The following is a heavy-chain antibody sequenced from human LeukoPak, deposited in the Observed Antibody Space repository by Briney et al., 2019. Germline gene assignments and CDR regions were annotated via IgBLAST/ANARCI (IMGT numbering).Heavy chain of an antibody. Sequence: SETLSLTCTVSGGSISSSSYYWGWIRQPPGKGLEWIVSIYYSGSTNYNPSLKSRVTISVDTSKNQFSLKLSSVTAADTAVYYCARYSGSYRAGWYFDLWGRGTLVTVSS. J-gene: IGHJ2*01. CDR3: ARYSGSYRAGWYFDL. V-gene: IGHV4-39*01. CDR1: GGSISSSSYY. D-gene: IGHD1-26*01. CDR2: IYYSGST.